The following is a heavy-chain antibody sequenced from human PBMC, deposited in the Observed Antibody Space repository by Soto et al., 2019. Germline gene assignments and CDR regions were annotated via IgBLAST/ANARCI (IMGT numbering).Heavy chain of an antibody. J-gene: IGHJ6*02. CDR1: GGSISSGGYY. V-gene: IGHV4-31*03. D-gene: IGHD3-3*01. Sequence: SGTLSLTCTVSGGSISSGGYYWSWIRQHPGKGLEWIGYIYYSGSTYYNPSLKSRVTISVDTSKNQFSLKLSSVTAADTAVYYCARDRSGSPYYDFWSGSNYYYYGMDVWGQGTTVTVS. CDR2: IYYSGST. CDR3: ARDRSGSPYYDFWSGSNYYYYGMDV.